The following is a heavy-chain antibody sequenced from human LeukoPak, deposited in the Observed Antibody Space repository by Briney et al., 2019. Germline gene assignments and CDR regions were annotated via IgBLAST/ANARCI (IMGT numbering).Heavy chain of an antibody. J-gene: IGHJ6*02. V-gene: IGHV3-7*01. CDR3: ARVGVAGPYYYYYYGMDV. D-gene: IGHD6-19*01. CDR1: GFTFSSYW. Sequence: GGSLRLSCAASGFTFSSYWMSWVRQAPGKGLEWVANIKQDGSEKYYVDSVKGRFTISRDNAKNSLYLQMNSLRAEDTAVYYCARVGVAGPYYYYYYGMDVWGQGTTVTVSS. CDR2: IKQDGSEK.